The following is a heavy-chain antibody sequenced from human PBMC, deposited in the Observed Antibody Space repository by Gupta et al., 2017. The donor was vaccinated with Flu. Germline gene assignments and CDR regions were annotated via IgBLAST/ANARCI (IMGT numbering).Heavy chain of an antibody. D-gene: IGHD3-16*02. V-gene: IGHV4-61*02. CDR1: GGSISSGSYY. CDR2: IYTSGST. CDR3: ARDRDIMITFGGVIVEEYYFDY. Sequence: QVQLQESGPGLVKPSQTLSLTCTVSGGSISSGSYYWSWIRQPAGKGLEWIGRIYTSGSTNYNPSLKSRVTISVDTSKNQFSLKLSSVTAADTAVYYCARDRDIMITFGGVIVEEYYFDYWGQGTLVTVSS. J-gene: IGHJ4*02.